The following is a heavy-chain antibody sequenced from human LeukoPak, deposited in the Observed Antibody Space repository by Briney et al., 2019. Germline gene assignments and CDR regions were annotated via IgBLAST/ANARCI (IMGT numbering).Heavy chain of an antibody. CDR1: GFTFSSYA. J-gene: IGHJ5*02. Sequence: GGSLRLSCAASGFTFSSYAMSWVRQAPGKGLEWVSTISGSGGSTYYADSVKGRFTISRENSKNTLYLQMNSLRAEDTAVHYCAQGFTTIAAAGTNWFDPWGQGTLVTVSS. V-gene: IGHV3-23*01. CDR3: AQGFTTIAAAGTNWFDP. D-gene: IGHD6-13*01. CDR2: ISGSGGST.